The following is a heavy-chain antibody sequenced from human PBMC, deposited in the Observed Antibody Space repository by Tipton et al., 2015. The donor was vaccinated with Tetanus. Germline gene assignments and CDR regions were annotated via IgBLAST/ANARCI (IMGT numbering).Heavy chain of an antibody. V-gene: IGHV4-34*01. J-gene: IGHJ4*02. CDR2: INHSGTT. D-gene: IGHD3-3*01. Sequence: TLSLTCSVSGGSFSGYLWSWVRQPSGKGLEWIGEINHSGTTNYNPSLKSRVTISVDTSKNQISLKLTSVTAADTAVYYCARADYNFPKKGPFDSWGQGTLVIVSS. CDR3: ARADYNFPKKGPFDS. CDR1: GGSFSGYL.